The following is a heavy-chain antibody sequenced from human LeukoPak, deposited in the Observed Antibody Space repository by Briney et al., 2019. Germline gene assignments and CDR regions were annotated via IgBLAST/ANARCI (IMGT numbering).Heavy chain of an antibody. Sequence: GGSLRLSCAASGFTFSRYWMHWVRQAPGKGLVWVSRINTDGSSTNYADSVKGRFTISRDNAKNTLYLQMNSLRAGDTAVYYCARVLHKRNYDSSDYYAYWGQGTLVTVSS. V-gene: IGHV3-74*01. CDR1: GFTFSRYW. J-gene: IGHJ4*02. D-gene: IGHD3-22*01. CDR3: ARVLHKRNYDSSDYYAY. CDR2: INTDGSST.